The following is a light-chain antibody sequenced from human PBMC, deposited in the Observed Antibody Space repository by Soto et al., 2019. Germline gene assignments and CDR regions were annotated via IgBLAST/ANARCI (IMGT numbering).Light chain of an antibody. CDR1: QSVSGY. V-gene: IGKV3-11*01. J-gene: IGKJ1*01. CDR3: QQRSNLPPWT. CDR2: DAS. Sequence: DSVLTQSPATLSLSPGARATLSCRSSQSVSGYVAWYQQKPGXAPRLLSYDASNRATGIPARFSGSGSGTDFTLTISSLEPEDFAVYDCQQRSNLPPWTFGQGTKV.